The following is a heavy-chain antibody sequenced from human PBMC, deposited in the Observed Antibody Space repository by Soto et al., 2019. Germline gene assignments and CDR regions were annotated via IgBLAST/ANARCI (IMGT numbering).Heavy chain of an antibody. D-gene: IGHD1-26*01. CDR3: AREPGRAVGATKAPGYFDY. V-gene: IGHV4-34*09. J-gene: IGHJ4*02. CDR1: GVSFSGYY. Sequence: PSETLSLTCAVYGVSFSGYYWNLIRQPPGKGLEWIGEINHSGSTNYNPSLKSRVTISVDTSKNQFSLKLSSVTAADTAVYYCAREPGRAVGATKAPGYFDYWGQGTLVTVSS. CDR2: INHSGST.